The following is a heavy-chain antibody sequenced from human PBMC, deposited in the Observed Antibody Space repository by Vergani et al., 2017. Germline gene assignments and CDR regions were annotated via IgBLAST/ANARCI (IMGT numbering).Heavy chain of an antibody. J-gene: IGHJ4*02. CDR2: INLSGGST. D-gene: IGHD3-10*01. CDR1: GYTFTSYY. V-gene: IGHV1-46*01. CDR3: ASTLWFGELPFDC. Sequence: QVQLVQSGAEVKKPGASVKASCKASGYTFTSYYMHWVRQAPGQGLEWMGIINLSGGSTSYAQKFQGRVTMTRDTSTSTVYMELSSLRSEDTAVYYCASTLWFGELPFDCWGQGTLVTVSS.